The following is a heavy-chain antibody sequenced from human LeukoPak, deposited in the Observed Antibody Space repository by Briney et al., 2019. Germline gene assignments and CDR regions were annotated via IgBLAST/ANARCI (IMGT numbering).Heavy chain of an antibody. CDR3: ARARVVPVAIEKGAAFDI. Sequence: ASVKVSCKASGYTFTSYGISWVRQAPGQGLEWMGWINPYSGATKYAQKFQGRVTMTRDTSISTAYMELSRLTFDDTAVYYCARARVVPVAIEKGAAFDIWGQGTVVTVSS. V-gene: IGHV1-2*02. CDR1: GYTFTSYG. CDR2: INPYSGAT. J-gene: IGHJ3*02. D-gene: IGHD2-2*01.